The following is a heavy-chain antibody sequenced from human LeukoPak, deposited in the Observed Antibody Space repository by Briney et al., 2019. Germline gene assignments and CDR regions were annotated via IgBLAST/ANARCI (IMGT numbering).Heavy chain of an antibody. CDR1: GYTFTSYD. V-gene: IGHV1-8*01. D-gene: IGHD5-12*01. Sequence: ASVKVSCKASGYTFTSYDINWVRQATGQGLEWMGWMNPNSGNTGYAQKFQGRVTMTRNTSISTAHMELSSLRSEDTAVYYCASHPGDSGYDLKYWGQGTLVTVSS. CDR3: ASHPGDSGYDLKY. J-gene: IGHJ4*02. CDR2: MNPNSGNT.